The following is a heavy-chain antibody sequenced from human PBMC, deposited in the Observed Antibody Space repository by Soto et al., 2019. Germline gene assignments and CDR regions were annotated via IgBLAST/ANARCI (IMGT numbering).Heavy chain of an antibody. CDR1: GYSFTSYW. CDR2: IDPSDSYT. CDR3: ARKSSSGGNYYGMDV. V-gene: IGHV5-10-1*01. D-gene: IGHD6-6*01. Sequence: GESLKISCKGPGYSFTSYWISWVRQMPGKGLEWMGRIDPSDSYTNYSPSFQGHVTISADKSISTAYLQWSSLKASDTAMYYCARKSSSGGNYYGMDVWGQGTTVTVSS. J-gene: IGHJ6*02.